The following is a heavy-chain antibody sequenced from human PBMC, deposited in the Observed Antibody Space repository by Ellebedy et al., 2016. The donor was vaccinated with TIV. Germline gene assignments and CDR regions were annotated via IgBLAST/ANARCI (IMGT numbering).Heavy chain of an antibody. V-gene: IGHV1-8*01. D-gene: IGHD5-18*01. CDR2: MNSDTGNT. CDR3: ARDNRIQLWLGWFDP. Sequence: ASVKVSCKASGYTFTTFDVIWVRQATGQGLEWMGWMNSDTGNTGYAHKFQGRITLTRNTSISTAYMELTSLRSEDTAVYYCARDNRIQLWLGWFDPWGQGTLVTVSS. J-gene: IGHJ5*02. CDR1: GYTFTTFD.